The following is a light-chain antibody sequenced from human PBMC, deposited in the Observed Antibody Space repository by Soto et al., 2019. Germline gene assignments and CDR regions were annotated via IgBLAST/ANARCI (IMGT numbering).Light chain of an antibody. J-gene: IGLJ2*01. Sequence: QSVLTQPPSMSASPGQTITISCSGARSNIGKNTLNWFQQLPGTAPNLLISTPNRRPSGVRDRFSASKSGTSASLTISGLRSDDEADYYCAAWDDILNIVVFGGGTKLTVL. V-gene: IGLV1-44*01. CDR3: AAWDDILNIVV. CDR2: TPN. CDR1: RSNIGKNT.